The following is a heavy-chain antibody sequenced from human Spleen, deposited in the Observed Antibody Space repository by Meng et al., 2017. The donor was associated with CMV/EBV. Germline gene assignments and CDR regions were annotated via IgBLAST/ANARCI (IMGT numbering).Heavy chain of an antibody. CDR2: IIPIFGTA. Sequence: SVKVSCKASGGTFSSYAISWVRQAPGQGLEWMGGIIPIFGTANYAQKFQGRVTITTDESTSTAYMELSSLRSEDTAVYYCARQVALTDCSSTSCRDWFDPWGQGTLVTVS. V-gene: IGHV1-69*05. D-gene: IGHD2-2*01. J-gene: IGHJ5*02. CDR1: GGTFSSYA. CDR3: ARQVALTDCSSTSCRDWFDP.